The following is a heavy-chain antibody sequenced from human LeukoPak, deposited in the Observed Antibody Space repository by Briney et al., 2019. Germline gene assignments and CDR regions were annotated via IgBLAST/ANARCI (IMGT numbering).Heavy chain of an antibody. CDR3: ARESKSYDGSGFYHDY. CDR1: GGSIRNYF. V-gene: IGHV4-4*07. D-gene: IGHD3-22*01. Sequence: SETLSLTCSVSGGSIRNYFWSWIRQPAGKGLEWIGRIYTSGSTDYNPSLRSRVTMSVDTSRNQFSLKLTSVTAADTAVYYCARESKSYDGSGFYHDYWGQGTLVAVSS. J-gene: IGHJ4*02. CDR2: IYTSGST.